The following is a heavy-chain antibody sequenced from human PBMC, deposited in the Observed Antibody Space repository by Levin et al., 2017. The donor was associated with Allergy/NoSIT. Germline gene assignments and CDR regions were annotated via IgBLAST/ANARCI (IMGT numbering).Heavy chain of an antibody. CDR2: ISAGGENT. CDR1: GFTFSSNA. D-gene: IGHD2-8*02. J-gene: IGHJ4*02. Sequence: GGSLRLSCAASGFTFSSNAMTWVRQAPGKGLDWVSAISAGGENTYYADPVKGRFTISRDSSKNTLYLQMNNLRAEDTAIYYCAKARIGYCTGGVCPPVMGQFDFWGQGNRVTGSS. V-gene: IGHV3-23*01. CDR3: AKARIGYCTGGVCPPVMGQFDF.